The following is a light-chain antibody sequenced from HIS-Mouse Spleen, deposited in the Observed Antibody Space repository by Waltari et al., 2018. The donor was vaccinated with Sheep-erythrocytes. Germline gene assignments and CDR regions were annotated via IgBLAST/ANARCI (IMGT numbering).Light chain of an antibody. J-gene: IGLJ1*01. Sequence: QSVLTHPPSASGTPGLRVTISCSGSSSNIGSYTVNWYQHLPGTPPKLLIYSNNQRPSGVPDRFSGSKSGTSASLAISGLQSEDEAAYYCAAWDDSLNGYVFGTGTKVTVL. CDR2: SNN. CDR1: SSNIGSYT. V-gene: IGLV1-44*01. CDR3: AAWDDSLNGYV.